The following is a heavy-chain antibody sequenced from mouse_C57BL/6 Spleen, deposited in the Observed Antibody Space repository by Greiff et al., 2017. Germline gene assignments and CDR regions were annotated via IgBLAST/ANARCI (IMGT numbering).Heavy chain of an antibody. CDR2: IYPGDGDT. CDR3: AGDTTVANYFDY. D-gene: IGHD1-1*01. J-gene: IGHJ2*01. CDR1: GYAFSSSW. Sequence: VQLQQSGPELVKPGASVKISCKASGYAFSSSWMNWVKQRPGKGLEWIGRIYPGDGDTNYNGKFKGKATLTADKSSSTAYMQLSSLTSEDSAVYFCAGDTTVANYFDYWGQGTTLTVSS. V-gene: IGHV1-82*01.